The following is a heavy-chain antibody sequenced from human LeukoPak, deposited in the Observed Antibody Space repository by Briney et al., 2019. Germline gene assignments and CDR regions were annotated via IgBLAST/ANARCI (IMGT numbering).Heavy chain of an antibody. Sequence: ASVKVSCKASGYTFTSYYMHWVRQAPGQGLEWMGIINPSGGSTSYAQKFQGRVTMTRDTSTSTVYMELSSLRSEDTAVYYCARQNIVVVPAAIYMGDAFDIWGQGTMVTVSS. J-gene: IGHJ3*02. D-gene: IGHD2-2*01. CDR2: INPSGGST. V-gene: IGHV1-46*03. CDR3: ARQNIVVVPAAIYMGDAFDI. CDR1: GYTFTSYY.